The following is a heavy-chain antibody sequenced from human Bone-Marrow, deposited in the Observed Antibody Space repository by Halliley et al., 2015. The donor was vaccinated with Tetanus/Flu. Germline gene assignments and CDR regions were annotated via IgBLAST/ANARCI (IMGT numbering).Heavy chain of an antibody. CDR2: VFGSGDST. D-gene: IGHD1-26*01. V-gene: IGHV3-23*01. CDR3: VKGRIDGTTDMVFQH. CDR1: GFSVSSYA. J-gene: IGHJ1*01. Sequence: SLRLSCAASGFSVSSYAMSWVRQAPGKGLDWVSSVFGSGDSTHYADSVKGRFSISRENSKNTVYLQMNSLRAEDTAKYYCVKGRIDGTTDMVFQHWGQGTLVIVS.